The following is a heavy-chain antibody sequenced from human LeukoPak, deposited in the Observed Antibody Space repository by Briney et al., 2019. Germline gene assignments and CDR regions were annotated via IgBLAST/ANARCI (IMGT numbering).Heavy chain of an antibody. CDR2: IRYDGSNK. Sequence: GGSLRLSCAASGFTFSSYGMHWVRQAPGKGLEWVAFIRYDGSNKYYADSVKGRFTISRDNAKNSLYLQMSSLRAEDTAVYYCARERGWATYYRLNAFDIWGQGTRVTVSS. V-gene: IGHV3-30*02. D-gene: IGHD3-10*01. CDR3: ARERGWATYYRLNAFDI. CDR1: GFTFSSYG. J-gene: IGHJ3*02.